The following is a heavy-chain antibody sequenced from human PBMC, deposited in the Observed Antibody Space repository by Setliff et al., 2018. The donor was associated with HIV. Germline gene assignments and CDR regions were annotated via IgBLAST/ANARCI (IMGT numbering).Heavy chain of an antibody. D-gene: IGHD5-12*01. CDR3: TTEDPWLRFGH. CDR2: IKSKTDGGTT. J-gene: IGHJ5*02. CDR1: GFTLSDYY. Sequence: GSLRLSCAVSGFTLSDYYMDWVRQAPGKGLEWVGHIKSKTDGGTTDYAAPVKGRFTISRDDSKTTLYLQMNSLKIEDTAVYYCTTEDPWLRFGHWGQGTLVTVSS. V-gene: IGHV3-15*01.